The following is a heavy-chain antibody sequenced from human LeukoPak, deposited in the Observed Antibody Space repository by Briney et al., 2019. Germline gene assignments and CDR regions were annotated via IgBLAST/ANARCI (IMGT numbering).Heavy chain of an antibody. CDR3: ARAKNTADFDY. J-gene: IGHJ4*02. D-gene: IGHD5-18*01. CDR2: IIPILGIA. Sequence: SVKVSCKASGGTFSSYAISWVRQAPGQGLEWMGRIIPILGIANYAQKFQGRVTITADKSTSTAYMELSSLRSEDTAVYYCARAKNTADFDYWGQGTLVTVSS. V-gene: IGHV1-69*04. CDR1: GGTFSSYA.